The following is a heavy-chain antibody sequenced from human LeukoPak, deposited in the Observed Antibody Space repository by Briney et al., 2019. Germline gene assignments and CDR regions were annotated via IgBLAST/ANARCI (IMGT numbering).Heavy chain of an antibody. CDR1: GYTFTSYD. D-gene: IGHD2-2*01. V-gene: IGHV1-8*01. CDR2: MNPNSGNT. Sequence: RASVKVSCXASGYTFTSYDINWVRQATGQGLERMGWMNPNSGNTGYAQKFQGRVTMTRNTSISTAYMELSSLRSEDTAVYYCARGDQLLLYYYYMDVWGKGTTVTVSS. CDR3: ARGDQLLLYYYYMDV. J-gene: IGHJ6*03.